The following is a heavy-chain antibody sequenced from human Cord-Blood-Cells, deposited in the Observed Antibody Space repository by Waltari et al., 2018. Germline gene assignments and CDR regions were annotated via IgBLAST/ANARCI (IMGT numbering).Heavy chain of an antibody. CDR2: VSYDDSNK. J-gene: IGHJ3*02. V-gene: IGHV3-30*04. CDR3: ARAPSLVQGAFDI. D-gene: IGHD6-13*01. CDR1: GFTFSSFA. Sequence: QVQLVESGGGVVQPGRSLRLSCAASGFTFSSFAMHWVPQAPGKGVGWVAFVSYDDSNKNYADSVKGRFTISRDNSKNTLYLQMNSLRAEDTAVYYCARAPSLVQGAFDIWGQGTMVTVSS.